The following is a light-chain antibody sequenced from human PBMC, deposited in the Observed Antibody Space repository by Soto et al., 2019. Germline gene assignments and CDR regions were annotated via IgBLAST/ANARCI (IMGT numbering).Light chain of an antibody. CDR3: NSFTTSSTYV. CDR2: DVS. Sequence: QSVLTQPASVYGSPGQSISISCTGTTSDVGRYNYVSWYQQHPGEAPKLMIYDVSYRPSWVSNRFSGSKSGITASLTISGLQAEDEADYYCNSFTTSSTYVFGTGTKVTVL. CDR1: TSDVGRYNY. J-gene: IGLJ1*01. V-gene: IGLV2-14*03.